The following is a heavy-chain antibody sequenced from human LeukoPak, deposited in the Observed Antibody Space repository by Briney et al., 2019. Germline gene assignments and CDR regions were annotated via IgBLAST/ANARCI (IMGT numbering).Heavy chain of an antibody. D-gene: IGHD3-3*01. J-gene: IGHJ5*02. CDR1: GGTFSSYA. CDR2: IIPIFGTA. CDR3: ARDLINFGVVIMDNWFDP. Sequence: GASVKVSCKASGGTFSSYAISWVRQAPGQGLEWMGGIIPIFGTANYAQKFQGRVTITADESTSTAYMELSSLRSEDTAVYYCARDLINFGVVIMDNWFDPWGQGTLVTVSS. V-gene: IGHV1-69*13.